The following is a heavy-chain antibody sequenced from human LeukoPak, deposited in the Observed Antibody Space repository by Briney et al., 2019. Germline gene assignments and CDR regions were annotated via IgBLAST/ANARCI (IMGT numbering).Heavy chain of an antibody. V-gene: IGHV3-23*01. D-gene: IGHD6-13*01. CDR1: GFTFSAHD. CDR3: ARSGYSNNWDDAFDI. J-gene: IGHJ3*02. Sequence: GGSLRLSCAASGFTFSAHDLTWVRQAPGKGLEWVSAISGSGGRTFYADSVKGRFTISRDDSKNTLHLQMHSLRAEDTALYYCARSGYSNNWDDAFDIWGPGTMVTVSS. CDR2: ISGSGGRT.